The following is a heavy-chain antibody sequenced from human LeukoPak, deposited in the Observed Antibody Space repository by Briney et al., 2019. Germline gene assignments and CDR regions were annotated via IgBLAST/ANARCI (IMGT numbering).Heavy chain of an antibody. J-gene: IGHJ3*02. CDR2: IYYSGST. CDR1: GGSISSHY. V-gene: IGHV4-59*11. Sequence: SETLSLTCTVSGGSISSHYWSWIRKPPGKGLEWIGYIYYSGSTNYNPSLKSRVTISVDTSKNQFSLKLSSVTAADTAVYYCAREDYYGAFDIWGQGTMVTVSS. D-gene: IGHD3-10*01. CDR3: AREDYYGAFDI.